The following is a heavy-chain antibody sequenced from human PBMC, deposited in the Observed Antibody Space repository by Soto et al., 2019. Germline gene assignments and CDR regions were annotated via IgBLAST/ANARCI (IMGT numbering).Heavy chain of an antibody. CDR2: ISHSGTV. Sequence: SETLSLTCDVSSFSIPSSNWWTGVRQPPGKGLEWLGKISHSGTVNYNATLRSRVTISVDKPKNQLSLKLMSVTAADTAVHYCARDYDGLDYWRPGILVTVFS. J-gene: IGHJ4*02. CDR1: SFSIPSSNW. V-gene: IGHV4-4*02. CDR3: ARDYDGLDY. D-gene: IGHD3-9*01.